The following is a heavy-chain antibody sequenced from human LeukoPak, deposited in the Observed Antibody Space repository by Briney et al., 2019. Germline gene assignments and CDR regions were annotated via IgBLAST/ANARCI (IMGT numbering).Heavy chain of an antibody. CDR1: GGSFSGYY. V-gene: IGHV4-34*01. J-gene: IGHJ5*02. Sequence: SETLSLTCAVYGGSFSGYYWSWIRQPPGKGLEWIGEINHSGSTNYNPSLKSRVTVSVDTSKNQFSLKLSSVTAADTAVYYCARSITVVRGVKGYNWFDPWGQGTLVTVSS. CDR2: INHSGST. D-gene: IGHD3-10*01. CDR3: ARSITVVRGVKGYNWFDP.